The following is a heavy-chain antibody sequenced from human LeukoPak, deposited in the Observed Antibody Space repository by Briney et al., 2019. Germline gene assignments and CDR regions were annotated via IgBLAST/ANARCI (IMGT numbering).Heavy chain of an antibody. J-gene: IGHJ5*02. Sequence: GGSLRLSCAASGFTFSSYSMNWVRQAPGKGLEWVSSISSSSSYIYYADSVKGRFTISRDNAKNSLYLQMSSLRAEDTAVYYCARGEYSSSWKRRGAFDPWGQGTLVTVSS. V-gene: IGHV3-21*01. CDR3: ARGEYSSSWKRRGAFDP. CDR2: ISSSSSYI. CDR1: GFTFSSYS. D-gene: IGHD6-13*01.